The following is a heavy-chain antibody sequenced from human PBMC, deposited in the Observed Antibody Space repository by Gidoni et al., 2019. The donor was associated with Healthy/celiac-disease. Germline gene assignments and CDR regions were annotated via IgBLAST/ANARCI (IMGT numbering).Heavy chain of an antibody. J-gene: IGHJ4*02. CDR3: AKDAPGIAAADY. V-gene: IGHV3-30*18. CDR2: ISYDGSNK. CDR1: GFTFSSYG. D-gene: IGHD6-13*01. Sequence: QVQLVESGGGVVQPGRSLRLPCAASGFTFSSYGMHWVRPAPGKGLGWVAVISYDGSNKYYADSVKGRFTISRDNSKNTLYLQMNSLRAEDTAVYYCAKDAPGIAAADYWGQGTLVTVSS.